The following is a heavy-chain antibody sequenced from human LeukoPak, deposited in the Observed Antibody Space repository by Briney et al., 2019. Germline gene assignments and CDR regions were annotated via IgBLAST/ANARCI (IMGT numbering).Heavy chain of an antibody. CDR3: ARGQRSQLLGNYYYFGMDV. CDR1: GGSFSGYY. D-gene: IGHD2-2*01. V-gene: IGHV4-34*01. J-gene: IGHJ6*02. CDR2: INHSGST. Sequence: PSETLSLTCAVYGGSFSGYYWSWIRQPPGKGLEWIGEINHSGSTNYNPSLKSRVTISVDTSKNQFSLKLSSVTAADTAVYYCARGQRSQLLGNYYYFGMDVWGQGTTVTVSS.